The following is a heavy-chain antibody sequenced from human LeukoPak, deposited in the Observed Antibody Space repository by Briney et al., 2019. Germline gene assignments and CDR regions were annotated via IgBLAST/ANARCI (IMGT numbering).Heavy chain of an antibody. J-gene: IGHJ4*02. V-gene: IGHV1-8*01. D-gene: IGHD3-22*01. Sequence: ASVKVSCKASGHTFTSYDINWVRQATGQGLEWMGWMNPNSGNTGYAQKFQGRVTMTRNTSISTAYMELSSLRSEDTAVYYCARGSYDSSGYYRTVSPEYYFDYWGQGTLVTVSS. CDR2: MNPNSGNT. CDR3: ARGSYDSSGYYRTVSPEYYFDY. CDR1: GHTFTSYD.